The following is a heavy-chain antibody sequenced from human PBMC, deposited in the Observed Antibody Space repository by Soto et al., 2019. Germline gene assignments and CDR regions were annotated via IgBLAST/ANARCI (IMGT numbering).Heavy chain of an antibody. Sequence: QVQLVQSGAEVKKPGASVKVSCKAAGYTFTSNDINWVRQATGQVLEWMGWMNPNSGNTGYAQKFQGRVAMTRNTSISTAYMELSSLRSEDTAMYFCARGPSCISLTCPYYFDYWGQGTLVTVSS. CDR2: MNPNSGNT. CDR1: GYTFTSND. V-gene: IGHV1-8*01. D-gene: IGHD2-15*01. J-gene: IGHJ4*02. CDR3: ARGPSCISLTCPYYFDY.